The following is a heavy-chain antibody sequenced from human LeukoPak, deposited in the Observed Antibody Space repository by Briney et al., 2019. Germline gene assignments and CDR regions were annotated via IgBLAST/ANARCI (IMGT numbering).Heavy chain of an antibody. Sequence: GGSLRLSCAASGFTFSSYAMHWVRQAPGKGLEWVAVISYDGSNKYYADSVKGRFTISRDNSKNTLYLQTNSLRAEDTAVYYCAKSSDIEQIPGAIMDYYYYGMDVGGQGPTVTVSS. CDR3: AKSSDIEQIPGAIMDYYYYGMDV. D-gene: IGHD2-2*02. CDR2: ISYDGSNK. CDR1: GFTFSSYA. J-gene: IGHJ6*02. V-gene: IGHV3-30-3*02.